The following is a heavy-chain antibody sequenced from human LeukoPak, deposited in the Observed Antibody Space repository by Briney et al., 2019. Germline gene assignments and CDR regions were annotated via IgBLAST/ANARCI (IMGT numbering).Heavy chain of an antibody. Sequence: GGSLRLSCAASGFTFSSYSMNWVRQAPGKGLEWISYITTSGGAKNYADSVKGRFTISRDNAKNSLFLQMNSLRAEDTALYYCANEEWYRFDYWGQGTLVTVPS. J-gene: IGHJ4*02. CDR2: ITTSGGAK. CDR1: GFTFSSYS. V-gene: IGHV3-48*04. D-gene: IGHD2-8*01. CDR3: ANEEWYRFDY.